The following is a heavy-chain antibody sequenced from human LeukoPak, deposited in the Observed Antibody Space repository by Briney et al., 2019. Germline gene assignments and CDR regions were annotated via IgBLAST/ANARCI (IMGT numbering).Heavy chain of an antibody. CDR3: AGRGQQLVQDY. Sequence: GGSLRLSCAASGFTFSSYTMNWVRQAPGKGLEWVSIISSGSSYIHYADSVKGRFTISRDNSKNTLYLQMNSLRAEDTAVYYCAGRGQQLVQDYWGQGTLVTVSS. CDR2: ISSGSSYI. CDR1: GFTFSSYT. D-gene: IGHD6-13*01. J-gene: IGHJ4*02. V-gene: IGHV3-21*04.